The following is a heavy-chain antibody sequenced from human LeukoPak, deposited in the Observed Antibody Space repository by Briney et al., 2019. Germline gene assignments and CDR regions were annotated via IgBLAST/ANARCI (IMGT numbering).Heavy chain of an antibody. CDR2: INPNSGGT. CDR1: GYTFTGYY. CDR3: ARDMKYYGSGSYYSRPYYFDY. D-gene: IGHD3-10*01. Sequence: GASVKVSCKASGYTFTGYYMHWVRQAPGQGLGWMGWINPNSGGTNYAQKFQGRVTMTRDTSISTAYMELSRLRSDDTAVYYCARDMKYYGSGSYYSRPYYFDYWGQGTLVTVSS. V-gene: IGHV1-2*02. J-gene: IGHJ4*02.